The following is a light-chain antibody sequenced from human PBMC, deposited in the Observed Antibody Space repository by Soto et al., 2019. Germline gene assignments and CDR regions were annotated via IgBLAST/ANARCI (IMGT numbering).Light chain of an antibody. CDR1: SSDVGGYNF. J-gene: IGLJ2*01. CDR3: NSYTSSSALGV. V-gene: IGLV2-14*01. Sequence: QSALTQPASVSGSPGQSITISCTGTSSDVGGYNFVSWYQQHPGEAPKLISYEVTNRPSVVSNRFSGSNSGNTASLTISGLQAEHEADYYGNSYTSSSALGVFGGGTKLTVL. CDR2: EVT.